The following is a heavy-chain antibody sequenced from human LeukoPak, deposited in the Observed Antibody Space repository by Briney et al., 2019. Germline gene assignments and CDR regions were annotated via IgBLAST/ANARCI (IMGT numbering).Heavy chain of an antibody. V-gene: IGHV1-69*13. J-gene: IGHJ3*02. CDR2: IIPIFGTA. CDR1: GGTFSSYA. Sequence: ASVKVSCKASGGTFSSYAISWVRQAPGQGLEWMGGIIPIFGTANYAQKFQGRVTITADESTSTAYMELSSLRSEDTAVYYCARMGAARDAFDIWGQGTMVTVSS. CDR3: ARMGAARDAFDI. D-gene: IGHD3-16*01.